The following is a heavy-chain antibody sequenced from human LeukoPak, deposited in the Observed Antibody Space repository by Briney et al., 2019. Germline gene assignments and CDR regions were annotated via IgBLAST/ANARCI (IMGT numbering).Heavy chain of an antibody. D-gene: IGHD5-24*01. CDR3: ARDNSVRDEAWWFNP. CDR2: ISAYNGNT. J-gene: IGHJ5*02. V-gene: IGHV1-18*01. CDR1: GYTFTSYG. Sequence: ASVKVSCKASGYTFTSYGISWVRQAPGQGLEWMGWISAYNGNTNYAQKLRGRVTMTTDTSTSTAYMELRSLRSDDTAVYYCARDNSVRDEAWWFNPWGQGTLVSVSS.